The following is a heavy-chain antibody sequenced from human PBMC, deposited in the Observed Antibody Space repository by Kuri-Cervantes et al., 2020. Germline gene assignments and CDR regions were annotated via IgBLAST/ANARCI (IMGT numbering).Heavy chain of an antibody. CDR1: GGSISNYY. Sequence: SETLSLTCTVSGGSISNYYWSWIRQPAGKGLEWIGRIYTSGSTNYNPSLKSRVTMSVDMSKNQFSLKLSSMTAADTAVYYCARGARGYSDRENWFDPWGQGTLVTVSS. CDR3: ARGARGYSDRENWFDP. D-gene: IGHD5-12*01. V-gene: IGHV4-4*07. J-gene: IGHJ5*02. CDR2: IYTSGST.